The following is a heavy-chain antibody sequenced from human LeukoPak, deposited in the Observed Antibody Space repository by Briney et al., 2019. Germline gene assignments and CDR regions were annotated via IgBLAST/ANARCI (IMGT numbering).Heavy chain of an antibody. CDR1: GYSFTSYW. CDR2: IYPGDSDT. D-gene: IGHD6-19*01. V-gene: IGHV5-51*01. J-gene: IGHJ4*02. CDR3: ARPVAVADLIY. Sequence: GESLKISCKASGYSFTSYWIGWVRQMPGKGLGWMGIIYPGDSDTRYSPSFQGQVTISADKSISTAYLQWSSLKASDTAMYYCARPVAVADLIYWGQGTLVTVCS.